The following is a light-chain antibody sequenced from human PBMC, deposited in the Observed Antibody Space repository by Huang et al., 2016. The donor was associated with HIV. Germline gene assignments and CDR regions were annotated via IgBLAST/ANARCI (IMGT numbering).Light chain of an antibody. CDR1: QSVGRN. CDR3: QQRDS. V-gene: IGKV3-11*01. CDR2: DAS. Sequence: EIVLTQSPGTLSLSPGERATLSCRASQSVGRNVGWYQQKAGQTPRLVIYDASTRVTGSPARFSGSGSGTDFTLTISSLEPEDVAVYYCQQRDSFGQGTRLDIK. J-gene: IGKJ5*01.